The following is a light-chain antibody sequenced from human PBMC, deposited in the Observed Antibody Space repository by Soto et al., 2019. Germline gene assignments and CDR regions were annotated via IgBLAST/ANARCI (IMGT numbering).Light chain of an antibody. Sequence: ETVLTQSPGTLSLSPGERSTLSCRASQSVSSSSLAWYQQRPGQAPRLLIYGTSSRATGIPDRFSGSGSGTDFTLTIRRLEPEDFAVYFCQRYGSSPLITFGQGTRLEIK. CDR1: QSVSSSS. V-gene: IGKV3-20*01. J-gene: IGKJ5*01. CDR2: GTS. CDR3: QRYGSSPLIT.